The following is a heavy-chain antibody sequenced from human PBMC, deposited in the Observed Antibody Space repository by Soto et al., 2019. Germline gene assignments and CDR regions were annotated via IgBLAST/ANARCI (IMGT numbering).Heavy chain of an antibody. CDR1: GFIFSGYW. CDR3: ASQGSHQFFQH. J-gene: IGHJ1*01. CDR2: ISTDGSTT. Sequence: GESLRLSCAASGFIFSGYWMHWVRQAPGKGQVWVSRISTDGSTTTYADSAEGRFTISRDNAKNTLYLQMNRLRAEDTAVYYCASQGSHQFFQHWGQGTLVTVSS. V-gene: IGHV3-74*01.